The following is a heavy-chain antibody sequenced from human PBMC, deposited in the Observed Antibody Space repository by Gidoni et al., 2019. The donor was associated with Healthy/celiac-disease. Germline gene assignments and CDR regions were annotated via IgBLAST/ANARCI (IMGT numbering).Heavy chain of an antibody. V-gene: IGHV3-15*01. CDR3: TTDREYCTNGVCYGVDY. J-gene: IGHJ4*02. D-gene: IGHD2-8*01. CDR2: IKSKTDGGTT. Sequence: EVQLVESGGGLVKPGGSLRLSCAASGFTFSNAWMSWVRQAPGKGLEWVGRIKSKTDGGTTDYAAPVKGRFTISRDDSKNTLYLQMNSLKTEDTAVYYCTTDREYCTNGVCYGVDYWGQGTLVTVSS. CDR1: GFTFSNAW.